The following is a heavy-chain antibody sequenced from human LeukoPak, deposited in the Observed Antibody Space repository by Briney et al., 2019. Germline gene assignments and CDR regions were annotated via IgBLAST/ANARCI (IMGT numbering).Heavy chain of an antibody. Sequence: KPGGSLRLSCATSGFTFSRYNMNWVRQAPGKGLEWVSSITGSSIYKYYADSMKGRFTISRDNAKNSLYLQMGSLRAEDTAVYYCARDGITMRILEYRGQGTLVTVSS. J-gene: IGHJ4*02. CDR1: GFTFSRYN. CDR2: ITGSSIYK. V-gene: IGHV3-21*01. CDR3: ARDGITMRILEY. D-gene: IGHD3-10*01.